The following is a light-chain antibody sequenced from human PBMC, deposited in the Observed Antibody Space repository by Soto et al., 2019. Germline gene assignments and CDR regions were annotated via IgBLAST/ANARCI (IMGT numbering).Light chain of an antibody. CDR1: ESVNSNY. J-gene: IGKJ5*01. CDR3: QQRSDWLT. CDR2: GAS. V-gene: IGKV3D-20*02. Sequence: ETVLTQSPGTLSLSPGERSTLSFMSSESVNSNYLAWYQQKPGQAPRLLIYGASNRATGIPARFSGSGSGTDFTLTISSLEPEDFAVYYCQQRSDWLTFGQGTRLEIK.